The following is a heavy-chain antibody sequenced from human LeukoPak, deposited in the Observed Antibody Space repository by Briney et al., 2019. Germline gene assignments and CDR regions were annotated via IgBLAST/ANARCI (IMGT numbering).Heavy chain of an antibody. CDR1: GFTFSSYA. Sequence: GGSLRLSCAASGFTFSSYAMSWVRQAPGKGLEWVSAISGSGGSTYYADSVKGRFTISRDNSKNTLYLQMNSLRAEDTAVYYCAKDGGVEDYYGLGSYGSFDYWGQGTLVTVSS. D-gene: IGHD3-10*01. CDR3: AKDGGVEDYYGLGSYGSFDY. J-gene: IGHJ4*02. V-gene: IGHV3-23*01. CDR2: ISGSGGST.